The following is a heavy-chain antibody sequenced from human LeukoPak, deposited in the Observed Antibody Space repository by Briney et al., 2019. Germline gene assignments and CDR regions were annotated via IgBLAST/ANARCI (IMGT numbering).Heavy chain of an antibody. D-gene: IGHD4-17*01. CDR3: ARGGTTVTPGLLWFDP. CDR2: IYYSGST. CDR1: SGSISSHY. V-gene: IGHV4-59*11. Sequence: SETLSLTCSVSSGSISSHYWSWIRQPPGKGLEWIGYIYYSGSTKYNPSLKSRVTISVDTSKNQFSLKLSSVTAADTAVYYCARGGTTVTPGLLWFDPWGQGTLVTVSS. J-gene: IGHJ5*02.